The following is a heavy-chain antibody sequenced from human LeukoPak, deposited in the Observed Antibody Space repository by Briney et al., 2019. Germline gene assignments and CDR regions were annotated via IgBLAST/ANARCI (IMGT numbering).Heavy chain of an antibody. D-gene: IGHD6-19*01. CDR3: TRDLKAGNRGY. Sequence: PGGSLRLSCTGSGFTFGDFAVSWFRQAPGKGLEWVGTISGTVYGATTEYAASVKGRFTISRDDSKSIAHLQMNSLKTEDTAVYYCTRDLKAGNRGYWGQGTLVTVSS. CDR1: GFTFGDFA. J-gene: IGHJ4*02. CDR2: ISGTVYGATT. V-gene: IGHV3-49*03.